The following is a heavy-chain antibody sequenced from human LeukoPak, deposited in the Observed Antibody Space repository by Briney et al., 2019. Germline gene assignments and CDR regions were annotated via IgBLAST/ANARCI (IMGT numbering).Heavy chain of an antibody. CDR1: GFTFSSYV. V-gene: IGHV3-23*01. Sequence: SGGSLRLSCAAPGFTFSSYVMSWVRQAPRKGLEWVSAISGSGGSTYYADSVKGRFTISRDNSKNTLYLQMNSLRAEDTAVYYCAKDNYPIAVAGTHFDYWGQGTLVTVSS. CDR3: AKDNYPIAVAGTHFDY. D-gene: IGHD6-19*01. J-gene: IGHJ4*02. CDR2: ISGSGGST.